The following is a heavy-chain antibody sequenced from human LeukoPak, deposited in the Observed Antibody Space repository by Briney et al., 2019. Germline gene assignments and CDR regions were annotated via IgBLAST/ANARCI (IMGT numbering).Heavy chain of an antibody. CDR2: ISWNSGSI. CDR3: AGSRNGFYMDV. CDR1: GFTFYDYA. D-gene: IGHD3-3*01. V-gene: IGHV3-9*03. J-gene: IGHJ6*03. Sequence: GRSLRLSCAASGFTFYDYAMHWVRQPPGKGLEWVSGISWNSGSIVYADSVKGRFTISRDNAKNSLYLQMNSLRAEDMALYYCAGSRNGFYMDVWGKGTTVTVSS.